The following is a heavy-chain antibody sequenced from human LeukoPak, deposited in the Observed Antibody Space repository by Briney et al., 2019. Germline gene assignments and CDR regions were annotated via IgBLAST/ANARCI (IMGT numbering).Heavy chain of an antibody. Sequence: GGSLRLSCEASEFTFSTYEMNWVRQAPGKGLEWIAYIMGGGRVIYYKDSVKGRFIISRDNAKNSLYLQMNSLRAEDTAVYYCARDGPGLGYWGQGTLVTVSS. CDR3: ARDGPGLGY. V-gene: IGHV3-48*03. D-gene: IGHD7-27*01. J-gene: IGHJ4*02. CDR2: IMGGGRVI. CDR1: EFTFSTYE.